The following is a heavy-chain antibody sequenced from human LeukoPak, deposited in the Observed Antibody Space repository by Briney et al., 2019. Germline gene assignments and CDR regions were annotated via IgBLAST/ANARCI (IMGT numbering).Heavy chain of an antibody. V-gene: IGHV3-30*03. Sequence: GGWVRLSCPASRFIYDGYAMNWVRRAPGRGGVWVVQVSKDGSATFYADSVRGRFTISRDKSKNTLTLQMDNLRVDDSAVYFCARGRVQLDYWGQGALVSVSS. D-gene: IGHD3-10*01. CDR2: VSKDGSAT. CDR3: ARGRVQLDY. CDR1: RFIYDGYA. J-gene: IGHJ4*02.